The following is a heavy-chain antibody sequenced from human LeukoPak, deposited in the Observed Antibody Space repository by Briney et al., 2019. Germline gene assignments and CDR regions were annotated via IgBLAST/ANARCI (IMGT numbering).Heavy chain of an antibody. CDR1: GFTDRSNY. J-gene: IGHJ4*02. V-gene: IGHV3-66*01. CDR3: VRDDDFGFDH. D-gene: IGHD3-3*01. Sequence: GGSLRLSCATSGFTDRSNYMNWVRKTPGKGLQWVSIIYSGGSTYYADSVRGRFIISRDDSKDTMYLQMNNLRAEDTALYYCVRDDDFGFDHWGQGTLVTVSS. CDR2: IYSGGST.